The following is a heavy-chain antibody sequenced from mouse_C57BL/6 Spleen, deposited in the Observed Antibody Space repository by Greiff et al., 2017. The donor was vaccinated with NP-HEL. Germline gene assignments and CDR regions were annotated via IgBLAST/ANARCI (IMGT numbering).Heavy chain of an antibody. V-gene: IGHV3-6*01. Sequence: VQLQQSGPGLVKPSQSLSLTCSVTGYSITSGYYWNWIRQFPGNKLEWMGYISYDGSNNYNPSLKNRISITRDTSKNQFFLKLNSVTTEDTATYSCAREDGYSNFDYWGQGTTLTVSS. D-gene: IGHD2-3*01. CDR2: ISYDGSN. CDR1: GYSITSGYY. J-gene: IGHJ2*01. CDR3: AREDGYSNFDY.